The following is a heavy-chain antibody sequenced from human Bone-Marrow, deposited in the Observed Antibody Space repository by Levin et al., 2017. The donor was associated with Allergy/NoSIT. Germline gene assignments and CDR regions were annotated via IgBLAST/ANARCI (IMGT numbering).Heavy chain of an antibody. V-gene: IGHV1-2*02. Sequence: ASVKVSCKASGYSFTGYYIHWVRQAPGQGLEWMGRINPDSGGTNYAQKFQGRVTMTRDTSISTAYMELNRLRSDDTAVYYCVGEIGYSYGAYWGQGALVTVSS. CDR3: VGEIGYSYGAY. D-gene: IGHD5-18*01. CDR1: GYSFTGYY. J-gene: IGHJ4*02. CDR2: INPDSGGT.